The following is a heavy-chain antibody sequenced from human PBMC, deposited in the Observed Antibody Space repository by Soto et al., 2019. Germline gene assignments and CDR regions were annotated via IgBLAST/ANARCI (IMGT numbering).Heavy chain of an antibody. J-gene: IGHJ4*02. CDR3: ARVGWDCSSTSCYAHY. CDR1: GFSFTSYS. D-gene: IGHD2-2*01. Sequence: PGGSPRLSCAAPGFSFTSYSMHWVRQAPGKGLEWVAVISYDGSNKYYADSVKGRFTISRDNSKNTLYLQMNSLRAEDTAVYYCARVGWDCSSTSCYAHYWGQGTLVTVSS. CDR2: ISYDGSNK. V-gene: IGHV3-30-3*01.